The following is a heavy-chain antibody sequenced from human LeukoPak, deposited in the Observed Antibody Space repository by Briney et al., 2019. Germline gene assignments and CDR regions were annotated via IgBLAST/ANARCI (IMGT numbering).Heavy chain of an antibody. Sequence: SETLSLTCTVSGGSISSSSYYWGWIRQPPGKGLEWIGSIYYSGSTYYNPSLKSRVTISVDTSKNQFSLKLSSVTAADTAVYYCARNIEGTAAVNYWGQGTLVTVSS. CDR3: ARNIEGTAAVNY. CDR2: IYYSGST. D-gene: IGHD6-13*01. CDR1: GGSISSSSYY. V-gene: IGHV4-39*07. J-gene: IGHJ4*02.